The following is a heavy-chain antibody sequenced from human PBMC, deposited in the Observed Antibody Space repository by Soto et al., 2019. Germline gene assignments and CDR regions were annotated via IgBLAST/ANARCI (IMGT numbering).Heavy chain of an antibody. CDR2: INHSGST. CDR1: GGSFSGYY. J-gene: IGHJ5*02. V-gene: IGHV4-34*01. Sequence: SETLSLTCAVYGGSFSGYYWSWIRQPPGKGLEWIGEINHSGSTNYNPSLKSRVTISVDTSKNQFSLKLSSVTAADTAVYYCARRQGRTRWFDPWGQGTLVTVSS. D-gene: IGHD1-26*01. CDR3: ARRQGRTRWFDP.